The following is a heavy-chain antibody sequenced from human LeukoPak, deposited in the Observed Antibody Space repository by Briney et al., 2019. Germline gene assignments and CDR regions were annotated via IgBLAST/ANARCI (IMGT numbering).Heavy chain of an antibody. J-gene: IGHJ4*02. CDR2: APHDRSSP. CDR1: GFRFNSHH. CDR3: ARQSLGASGLDH. V-gene: IGHV3-30*03. D-gene: IGHD1-26*01. Sequence: PGGSLRLSYAVSGFRFNSHHMHWVRQAPNKGLEWVAVAPHDRSSPSHAASVNGRFTISRDNSKDTLFLHMDSLRVDDTAIYYCARQSLGASGLDHWGQGVLVTVSS.